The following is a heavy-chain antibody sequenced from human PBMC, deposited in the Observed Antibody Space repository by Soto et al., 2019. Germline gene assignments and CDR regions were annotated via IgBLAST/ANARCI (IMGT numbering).Heavy chain of an antibody. Sequence: QVQLVESGGGVVQPGRSLRLSCAASGFTFSSYGRHWVGQAPGKGLEWVAVIWYDGSNKYYADSVKGRFTISRDNSKNTLYLQMNSLRAEDTAVYYCARDGYLYSSSCSYWGQGTLVTVSS. CDR3: ARDGYLYSSSCSY. CDR1: GFTFSSYG. CDR2: IWYDGSNK. D-gene: IGHD6-13*01. V-gene: IGHV3-33*01. J-gene: IGHJ4*02.